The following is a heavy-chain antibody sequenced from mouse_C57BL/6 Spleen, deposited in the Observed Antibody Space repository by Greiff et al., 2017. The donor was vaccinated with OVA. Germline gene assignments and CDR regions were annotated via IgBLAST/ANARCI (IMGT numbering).Heavy chain of an antibody. V-gene: IGHV5-12*01. CDR1: GFTFSDYY. CDR2: ISNGGGST. D-gene: IGHD2-2*01. Sequence: EVHLVESGGGLVQPGGSLKLSCAASGFTFSDYYMYWVRQTPEKRLEWVAYISNGGGSTYYPDTVKGRFTISRDNAKNTLYLQMSRLKSEDTAMYYCARRSTMVTSFDYWGQGTTLTVSS. J-gene: IGHJ2*01. CDR3: ARRSTMVTSFDY.